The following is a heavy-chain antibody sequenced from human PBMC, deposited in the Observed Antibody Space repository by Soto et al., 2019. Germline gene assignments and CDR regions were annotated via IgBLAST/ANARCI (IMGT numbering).Heavy chain of an antibody. Sequence: SETLSLTCTVSGGSISSSSYYWGWVRQPPGQGLEWIGSIHYSGSTYYNPSLKSRVTMSVDASKNQFSLKLSSVTAADTAVYYCARSQYAAAGLNYYSYSGMDVWGQGTTVTVSS. D-gene: IGHD6-13*01. V-gene: IGHV4-39*01. CDR3: ARSQYAAAGLNYYSYSGMDV. CDR2: IHYSGST. CDR1: GGSISSSSYY. J-gene: IGHJ6*02.